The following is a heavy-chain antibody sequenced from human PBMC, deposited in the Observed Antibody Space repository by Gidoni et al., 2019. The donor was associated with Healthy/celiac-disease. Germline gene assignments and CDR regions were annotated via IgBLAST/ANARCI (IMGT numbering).Heavy chain of an antibody. D-gene: IGHD6-19*01. CDR2: ISWNSGSI. J-gene: IGHJ2*01. Sequence: EVQLVESGGGLVQPGRSLRLPCAASGFTFDDYAMHWVRQAPGKGLEWVSGISWNSGSIGYADSVKGRFTISRDNAKNSLYLQMNSLRAEDTALYYCAKESSGWYGERNWYFDLWGRGTLVTVSS. CDR3: AKESSGWYGERNWYFDL. V-gene: IGHV3-9*01. CDR1: GFTFDDYA.